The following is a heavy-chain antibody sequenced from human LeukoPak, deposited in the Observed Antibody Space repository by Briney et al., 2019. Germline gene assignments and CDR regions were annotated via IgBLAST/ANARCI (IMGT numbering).Heavy chain of an antibody. CDR3: ARSEGGGYSAQLEY. CDR2: VHYRGST. J-gene: IGHJ4*02. CDR1: GASISSQY. Sequence: SETLSLTCTVSGASISSQYWSWIRQSPGKGLEWIGNVHYRGSTNYNPSFTSRVAISMLPSENQFSLMLSFVTSADTALYYCARSEGGGYSAQLEYWGQGTLVTVSS. V-gene: IGHV4-59*11. D-gene: IGHD5-18*01.